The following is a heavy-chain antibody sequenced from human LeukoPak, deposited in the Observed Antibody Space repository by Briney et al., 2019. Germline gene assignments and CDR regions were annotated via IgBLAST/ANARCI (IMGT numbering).Heavy chain of an antibody. J-gene: IGHJ3*01. CDR2: ISGSGSDI. CDR1: GFTFSTFS. D-gene: IGHD1-7*01. Sequence: GGSLRLSCAASGFTFSTFSVNWVRQTPGKGLEWVSAISGSGSDIYYADSVKGRSTISRDNPKRSLYLQMNSLRAEDTAVYYCARRTFPNDAFDVWGQGTVITVSS. V-gene: IGHV3-21*01. CDR3: ARRTFPNDAFDV.